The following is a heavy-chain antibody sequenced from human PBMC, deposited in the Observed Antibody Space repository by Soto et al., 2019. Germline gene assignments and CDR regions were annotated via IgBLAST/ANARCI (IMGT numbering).Heavy chain of an antibody. D-gene: IGHD3-3*01. CDR3: ARDPTRSGVVPQDYGMDV. CDR2: IVPIFGTP. CDR1: GGGFNNYA. Sequence: QVQLVQSGAEVKKPASSVRVSCQASGGGFNNYAISWVRQAPGQGLEWMGGIVPIFGTPDYAERLRGRLTITADVSTRTVYMELSSLRCEDTAIYYCARDPTRSGVVPQDYGMDVWGQGTTVTVS. V-gene: IGHV1-69*01. J-gene: IGHJ6*02.